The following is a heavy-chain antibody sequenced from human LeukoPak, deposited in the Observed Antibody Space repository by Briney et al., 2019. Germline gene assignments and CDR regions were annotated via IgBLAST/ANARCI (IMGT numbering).Heavy chain of an antibody. V-gene: IGHV3-48*03. CDR2: ISSSGSTI. CDR3: ARGAHYYDSSGYFYFQH. D-gene: IGHD3-22*01. CDR1: GFTFSSYE. Sequence: GGSLRLSCAASGFTFSSYEMNWVRQAPGKGLEWVSYISSSGSTIYYADSMKGRFTISRDNAKNSLYLQMNSLRAEDTAVYYCARGAHYYDSSGYFYFQHWGQGTLVTVSS. J-gene: IGHJ1*01.